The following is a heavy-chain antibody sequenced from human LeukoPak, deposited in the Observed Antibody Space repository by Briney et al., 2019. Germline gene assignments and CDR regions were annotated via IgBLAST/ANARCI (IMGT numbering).Heavy chain of an antibody. V-gene: IGHV4-34*01. D-gene: IGHD3-9*01. CDR2: INHSGST. Sequence: SETLSLTCAVYGGSFSGYYWSWIHQPPGKGLEWIGEINHSGSTNYNPSLKSRVTISVDTSKNQFSLKLSSVTAADTAVYYCARLRYFDWLLTGRYFDYWGQGTLVTVSS. CDR1: GGSFSGYY. J-gene: IGHJ4*02. CDR3: ARLRYFDWLLTGRYFDY.